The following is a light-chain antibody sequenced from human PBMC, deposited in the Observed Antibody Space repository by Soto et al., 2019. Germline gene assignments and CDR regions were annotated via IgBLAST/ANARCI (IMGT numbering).Light chain of an antibody. J-gene: IGKJ4*01. CDR1: HSVSNY. CDR2: DAS. V-gene: IGKV3-11*01. Sequence: EIVLTQSPATLSLSPGERATLSCRASHSVSNYLAWYQQKPGQAPRLLIYDASNRATGIPARFSGSGSGTDFTLTISSLEPEDFAVYYCQQRGNWPLTFCGGTKVEIK. CDR3: QQRGNWPLT.